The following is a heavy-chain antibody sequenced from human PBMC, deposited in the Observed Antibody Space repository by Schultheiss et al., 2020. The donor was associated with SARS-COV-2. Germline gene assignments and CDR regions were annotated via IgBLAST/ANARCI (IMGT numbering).Heavy chain of an antibody. CDR2: ISGSGGST. CDR1: GCIFSAFE. V-gene: IGHV3-23*01. D-gene: IGHD3-10*01. CDR3: ARGRDLLWFGELSYYFDY. Sequence: GGSLRLSCAASGCIFSAFEVNWVRQAPGKGLEWVSAISGSGGSTYYADSVKGRFTISRDNSKNTLYLQMNSLRAEDTAVYYCARGRDLLWFGELSYYFDYWGQGTLVTVSS. J-gene: IGHJ4*02.